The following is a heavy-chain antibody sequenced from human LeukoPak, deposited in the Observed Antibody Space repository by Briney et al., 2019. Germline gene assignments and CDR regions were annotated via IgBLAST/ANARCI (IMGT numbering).Heavy chain of an antibody. V-gene: IGHV3-48*03. CDR2: ISSSGSTI. CDR3: ARELELFAFDI. Sequence: GGSLRLSCAASGFTFSSYEMNWVRQAPGKGLEWVSYISSSGSTIYYADSVKGRFTISRDNAKNSLYLQMNSLRAEDTAVYYCARELELFAFDIWGRGTMVTVSS. D-gene: IGHD1-7*01. CDR1: GFTFSSYE. J-gene: IGHJ3*02.